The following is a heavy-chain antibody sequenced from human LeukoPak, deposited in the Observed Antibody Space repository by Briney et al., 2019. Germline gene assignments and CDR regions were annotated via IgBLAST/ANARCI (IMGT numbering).Heavy chain of an antibody. D-gene: IGHD3-10*01. CDR3: ARAYYGSGSSRDDY. V-gene: IGHV1-2*02. Sequence: ASVKVSCKASGYTFTGYYMHWVRQAPGQGLEWMGWINPNSGGTNYAQKFQGRVTMTRDTSISTAYMVLSRLRSDDTAVYYCARAYYGSGSSRDDYWGQGTLVTVSS. J-gene: IGHJ4*02. CDR2: INPNSGGT. CDR1: GYTFTGYY.